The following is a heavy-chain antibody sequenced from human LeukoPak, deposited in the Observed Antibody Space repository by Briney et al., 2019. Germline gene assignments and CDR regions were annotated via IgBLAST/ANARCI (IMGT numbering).Heavy chain of an antibody. D-gene: IGHD5-18*01. CDR2: IIPIFGTA. J-gene: IGHJ4*02. Sequence: SVKVSCKASGGTFSSYAISWVRQAPGQGLEWMGGIIPIFGTANYAQKFQGRVTITADESTSTAYMELSSLRSEDTAVYYCADLGYSYGYGLDYWGQGTLVTVSS. CDR1: GGTFSSYA. V-gene: IGHV1-69*13. CDR3: ADLGYSYGYGLDY.